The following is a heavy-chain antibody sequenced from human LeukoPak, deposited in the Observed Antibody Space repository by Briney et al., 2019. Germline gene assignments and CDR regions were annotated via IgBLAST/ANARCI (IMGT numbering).Heavy chain of an antibody. CDR3: ARGYYYDTKRFDY. CDR1: GGSIGSSSYY. J-gene: IGHJ4*02. CDR2: IYYSGST. D-gene: IGHD3-22*01. V-gene: IGHV4-39*07. Sequence: PSETLSLTCTVSGGSIGSSSYYWGWIRQPPGKGLEWIGSIYYSGSTYYNPSLKSRVTISVDTSKNQFSLKLSSVTAADTAVYYCARGYYYDTKRFDYWGQGTLVTVSS.